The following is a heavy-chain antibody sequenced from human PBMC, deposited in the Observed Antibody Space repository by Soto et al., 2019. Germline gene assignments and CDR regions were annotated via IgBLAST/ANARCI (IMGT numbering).Heavy chain of an antibody. J-gene: IGHJ3*02. Sequence: GGSLRFSCAASGFTFSSYGMHWVSHAPGKGLEWVAVMSYDGSNKYCADPMKCRFAISRDNSKNTLYLQLNSLRAEDTAVYDCAKGDSDSRAFEIWGQGTMVTVSS. V-gene: IGHV3-30*18. CDR3: AKGDSDSRAFEI. CDR1: GFTFSSYG. D-gene: IGHD3-22*01. CDR2: MSYDGSNK.